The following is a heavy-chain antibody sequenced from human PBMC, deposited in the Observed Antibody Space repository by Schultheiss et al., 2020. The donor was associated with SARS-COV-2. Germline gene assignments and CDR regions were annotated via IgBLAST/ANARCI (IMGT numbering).Heavy chain of an antibody. Sequence: GGSLRLSCAASGFTFSSYAMSWVRQAPGKGLEWVSAISGSGGSTYYADSVKGRFTISRDNSKNTLYLQMNSLRAEDTAVYYCAKDLYMDIVATPFDYWGQGTLVTVSS. CDR1: GFTFSSYA. D-gene: IGHD5-12*01. CDR3: AKDLYMDIVATPFDY. V-gene: IGHV3-23*01. J-gene: IGHJ4*02. CDR2: ISGSGGST.